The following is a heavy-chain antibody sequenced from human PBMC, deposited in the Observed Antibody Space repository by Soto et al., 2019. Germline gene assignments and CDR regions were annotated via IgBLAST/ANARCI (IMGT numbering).Heavy chain of an antibody. CDR2: ISAYNGNT. CDR1: GYTFTSYG. J-gene: IGHJ6*02. V-gene: IGHV1-18*01. Sequence: QVQLVQSGAEVKKPGASVKVSCKASGYTFTSYGISWVRQAPGQGLEWMGWISAYNGNTNYAQKLQGRVTMTTDTSTSTAYMELRSLRSDDTAVYYCARYDILSGQTDYYYYGMDVWGQGTTVTVSS. D-gene: IGHD3-9*01. CDR3: ARYDILSGQTDYYYYGMDV.